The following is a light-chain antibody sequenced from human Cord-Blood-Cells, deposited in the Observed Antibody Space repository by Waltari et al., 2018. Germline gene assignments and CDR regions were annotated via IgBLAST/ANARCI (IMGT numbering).Light chain of an antibody. V-gene: IGKV1-33*01. CDR2: DAS. CDR3: QQYDNLPT. J-gene: IGKJ1*01. Sequence: DIQMTQSPSSLSASVGDRVTITCQASQDISNYLHWYQQKPGKAPKLLIYDASNLETGVPSRFSGSGSVTDFTFTISSLQPEDIATYYCQQYDNLPTFGQGTKVEIK. CDR1: QDISNY.